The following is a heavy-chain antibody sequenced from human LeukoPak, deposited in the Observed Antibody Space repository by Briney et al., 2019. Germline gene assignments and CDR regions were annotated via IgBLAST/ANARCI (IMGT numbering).Heavy chain of an antibody. D-gene: IGHD1-26*01. CDR2: IYHSGST. CDR3: ARGEASRGYGMDV. Sequence: PSETLSLTCTVSGGSISSGGYYWSWIRQPPGKGLEWIGYIYHSGSTYYNPSLKSRVTISVDTSKNQFSLKLSSVTAADTAVYYCARGEASRGYGMDVWGQGTTVTVSS. CDR1: GGSISSGGYY. V-gene: IGHV4-30-2*01. J-gene: IGHJ6*02.